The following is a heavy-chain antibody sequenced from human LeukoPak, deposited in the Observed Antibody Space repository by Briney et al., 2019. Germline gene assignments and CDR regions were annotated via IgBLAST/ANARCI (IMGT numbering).Heavy chain of an antibody. CDR2: IYPVDSDT. CDR3: ARLDTSGSDYFQY. CDR1: GHSFSNYW. V-gene: IGHV5-51*01. J-gene: IGHJ1*01. D-gene: IGHD6-19*01. Sequence: GESLEISCKGSGHSFSNYWIAWVCQMPGKGLEWMGIIYPVDSDTRYSPSFQGQVTISTDKSISTAYLQWSSLKASDTAMYFCARLDTSGSDYFQYWGQGTLVTVSS.